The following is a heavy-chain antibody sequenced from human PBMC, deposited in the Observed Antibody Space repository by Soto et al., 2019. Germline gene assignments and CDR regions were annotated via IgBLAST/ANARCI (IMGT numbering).Heavy chain of an antibody. CDR3: ARDVYMDV. J-gene: IGHJ6*03. CDR2: INAGNGNT. Sequence: ASVKVSCKASGYTFTNYAIHWVRQAPGQRLEWMGWINAGNGNTRHSQKLQDRVTFTSDTSASTAYMELSSLRSEDTAVYYCARDVYMDVWGKGTTVTVSS. CDR1: GYTFTNYA. V-gene: IGHV1-3*01.